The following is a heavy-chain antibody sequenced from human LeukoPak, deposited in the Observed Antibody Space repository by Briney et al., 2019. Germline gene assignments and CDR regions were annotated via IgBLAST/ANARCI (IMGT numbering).Heavy chain of an antibody. D-gene: IGHD6-13*01. V-gene: IGHV3-30*18. CDR2: ISYDGSNK. CDR3: AKEISIAAAGKSRGGYFDL. Sequence: GGSLRLSCAASGFTLSSYGMHWVRQAPGKGLEWVAVISYDGSNKYYADSVKGRFTISRDNSKNTLYLQMNSLRAEDTAVYYCAKEISIAAAGKSRGGYFDLWGRGTLVTVSS. J-gene: IGHJ2*01. CDR1: GFTLSSYG.